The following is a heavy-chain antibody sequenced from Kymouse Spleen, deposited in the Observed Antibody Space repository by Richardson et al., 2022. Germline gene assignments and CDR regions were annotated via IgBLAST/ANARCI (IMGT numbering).Heavy chain of an antibody. V-gene: IGHV4-31*03. CDR1: GGSISSGGYY. D-gene: IGHD1-7*01. Sequence: QVQLQESGPGLVKPSQTLSLTCTVSGGSISSGGYYWSWIRQHPGKGLEWIGYIYYSGSTYYNPSLKSRVTISVDTSKNQFSLKLSSVTAADTAVYYCARENARYNWNYVFDYWGQGTLVTVSS. CDR2: IYYSGST. J-gene: IGHJ4*02. CDR3: ARENARYNWNYVFDY.